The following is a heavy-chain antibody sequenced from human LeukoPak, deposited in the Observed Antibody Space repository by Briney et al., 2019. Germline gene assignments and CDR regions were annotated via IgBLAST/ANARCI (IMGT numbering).Heavy chain of an antibody. D-gene: IGHD3-22*01. CDR1: GFTFSYYT. CDR2: ISYDGSNE. Sequence: PGGSLRLSCAASGFTFSYYTMHWVRQAPGKGLEWVAVISYDGSNEYYADSVKGRFTISRDNSKNTLYLQMNSLRVEGTAVYYCARVLNYYDSSGYYFSYWGQGTLVTVSS. CDR3: ARVLNYYDSSGYYFSY. J-gene: IGHJ4*02. V-gene: IGHV3-30-3*01.